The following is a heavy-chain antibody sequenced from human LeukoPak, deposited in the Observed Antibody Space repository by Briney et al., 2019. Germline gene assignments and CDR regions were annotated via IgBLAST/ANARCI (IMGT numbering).Heavy chain of an antibody. J-gene: IGHJ4*02. D-gene: IGHD3-10*01. CDR3: ARGDYYGSGSLIDY. Sequence: PSETLSLTCTVSGGSISSGGYYWSWIRQHPGKGLEWIGYIYYSGSTYYNPSLKSRVTISVDTSKNQFSLKLSSVTAADTAVYYCARGDYYGSGSLIDYWGQGTLVTVSS. CDR2: IYYSGST. CDR1: GGSISSGGYY. V-gene: IGHV4-31*03.